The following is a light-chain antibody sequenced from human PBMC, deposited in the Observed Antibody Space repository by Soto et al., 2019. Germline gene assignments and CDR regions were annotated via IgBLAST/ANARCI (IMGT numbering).Light chain of an antibody. J-gene: IGKJ1*01. CDR3: QPSYSAPWT. CDR1: QSISSY. Sequence: DIQMTQSPSSLSASVGDRVTITCRASQSISSYLNWYQQKPGKAPKLLIYAASTLHCGVPSRFSGSGSGTDFTLTISSLQPEDFATYYGQPSYSAPWTFGEGTKVEI. V-gene: IGKV1-39*01. CDR2: AAS.